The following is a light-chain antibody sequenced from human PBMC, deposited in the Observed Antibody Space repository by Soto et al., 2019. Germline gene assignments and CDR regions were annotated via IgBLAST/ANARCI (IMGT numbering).Light chain of an antibody. Sequence: QSALTQPASVSGSPGQSITISCTGTSSDVGAYQYVSWYQQHPGKAPKLMIYDVSNRPSGVSKRFSGSKSGNTASLTISGLQAEDEADYYCSSYTSSSSYVFGTGTKVTVL. CDR1: SSDVGAYQY. CDR3: SSYTSSSSYV. V-gene: IGLV2-14*03. J-gene: IGLJ1*01. CDR2: DVS.